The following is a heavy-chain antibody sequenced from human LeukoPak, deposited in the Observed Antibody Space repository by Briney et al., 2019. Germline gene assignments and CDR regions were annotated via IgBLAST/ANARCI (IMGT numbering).Heavy chain of an antibody. CDR2: IYHSGST. J-gene: IGHJ5*02. CDR1: GGSISSGNW. CDR3: ARGGTTVAGTFWFDP. Sequence: SETLSLTCDVSGGSISSGNWWSWVRQPPGKGLEWIGEIYHSGSTNYNPSLKSRVTISVDKSKNQFSLKLNSVTAADTAVYYCARGGTTVAGTFWFDPWGQGTLVTVSS. V-gene: IGHV4-4*02. D-gene: IGHD6-19*01.